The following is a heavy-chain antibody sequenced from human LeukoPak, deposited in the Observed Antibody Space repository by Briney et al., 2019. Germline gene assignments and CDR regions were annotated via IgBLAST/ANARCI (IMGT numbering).Heavy chain of an antibody. J-gene: IGHJ4*02. CDR2: ISSSSSYI. CDR3: ARGQKWELHYYFDY. D-gene: IGHD1-26*01. CDR1: GFTFSSYS. Sequence: PGGSLRLSCAASGFTFSSYSMNWVRQAPGKGLEWVSSISSSSSYIYYADSVKGRFTISRDNAKNSLYLQMNSLRAEDTAVYYCARGQKWELHYYFDYWGQGTLVTVSS. V-gene: IGHV3-21*04.